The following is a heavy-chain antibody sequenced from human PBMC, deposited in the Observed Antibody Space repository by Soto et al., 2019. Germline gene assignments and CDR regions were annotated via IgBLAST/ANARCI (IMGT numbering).Heavy chain of an antibody. D-gene: IGHD2-21*02. CDR2: INAGNGNT. J-gene: IGHJ5*02. CDR3: ARGYRGGDAASFDP. CDR1: GYTFTSYA. Sequence: QVQLVQSGAEVKKPGASVKVSCKASGYTFTSYAMHWVRQAPGQRLEWMGWINAGNGNTKYSQKFQGRVTITRDTSASTAYMELSSLRSEDTAVYYCARGYRGGDAASFDPWGQGTLVTVSS. V-gene: IGHV1-3*01.